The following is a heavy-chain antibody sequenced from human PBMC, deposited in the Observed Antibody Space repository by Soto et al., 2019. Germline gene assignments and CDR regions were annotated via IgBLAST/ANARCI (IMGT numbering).Heavy chain of an antibody. CDR3: ARGRCSGGSCYRYYYYYYGMDV. V-gene: IGHV4-34*01. D-gene: IGHD2-15*01. J-gene: IGHJ6*02. CDR2: INHSGST. Sequence: QVQLQQWGAGLLKPSETLSLTCAVYGGSFSGYYWSWIRQPPGKGLEWIGEINHSGSTNYNPSLKSRVTISVETPKNQFSLKLSSVTAADTAVYYCARGRCSGGSCYRYYYYYYGMDVWGQGTTVTVAS. CDR1: GGSFSGYY.